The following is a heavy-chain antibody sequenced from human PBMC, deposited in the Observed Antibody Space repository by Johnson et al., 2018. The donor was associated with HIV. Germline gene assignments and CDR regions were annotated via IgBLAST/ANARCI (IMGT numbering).Heavy chain of an antibody. CDR2: ISSGGDT. D-gene: IGHD5-18*01. J-gene: IGHJ3*02. CDR1: GFTVSRNY. Sequence: VQLVESWGGLVQPGGSLRLSCVVSGFTVSRNYITWVRQAPGKGLEWVSVISSGGDTYYADSVKDRFTISRDNSKNTLYLQMNRLRAEDTTGKYCARAPGYSRAFDIWGQGTMVTVST. V-gene: IGHV3-66*01. CDR3: ARAPGYSRAFDI.